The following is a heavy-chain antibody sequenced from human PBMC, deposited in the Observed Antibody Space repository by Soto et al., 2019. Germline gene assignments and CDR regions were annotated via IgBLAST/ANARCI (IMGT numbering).Heavy chain of an antibody. CDR3: AKGRSVGATTGDTF. CDR2: VLGSGDDT. D-gene: IGHD1-26*01. V-gene: IGHV3-23*01. Sequence: EVQVLESGGGLVQPGGSLRLSCATSGFTFTIYAMNWVRQAPGKGLEWVATVLGSGDDTYYADSVKGRFTISRDNTKSTHSQQMNSQRAADTDVYYVAKGRSVGATTGDTFWGQGTLVTVSS. J-gene: IGHJ4*02. CDR1: GFTFTIYA.